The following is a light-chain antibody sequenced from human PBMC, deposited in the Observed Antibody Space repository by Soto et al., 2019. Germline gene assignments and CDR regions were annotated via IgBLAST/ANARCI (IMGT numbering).Light chain of an antibody. CDR2: EVT. Sequence: QSALTQPPSASGSPGKSVTISCTGTSSDVGAYNYVSWYQQHAGKAPKLVIYEVTKRPSGVPDRFSGSKSANTASLTVSRLQAEDEADYYCSSFASSNTWVFRGGTKLTVL. V-gene: IGLV2-8*01. CDR1: SSDVGAYNY. J-gene: IGLJ3*02. CDR3: SSFASSNTWV.